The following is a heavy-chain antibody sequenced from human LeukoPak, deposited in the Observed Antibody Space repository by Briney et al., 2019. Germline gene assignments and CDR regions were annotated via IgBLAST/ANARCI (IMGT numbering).Heavy chain of an antibody. V-gene: IGHV4-34*01. CDR2: INHSGST. CDR1: GGSFGGYY. Sequence: SETLSLTCAVYGGSFGGYYWSWIRQPPGKGLEWIGEINHSGSTNYNPSLKSRVTISVDTSKNQFSLKLSSVTAADTAVYYCARGLSIGPADYWGQGTLVTVSS. CDR3: ARGLSIGPADY. J-gene: IGHJ4*02. D-gene: IGHD2-21*01.